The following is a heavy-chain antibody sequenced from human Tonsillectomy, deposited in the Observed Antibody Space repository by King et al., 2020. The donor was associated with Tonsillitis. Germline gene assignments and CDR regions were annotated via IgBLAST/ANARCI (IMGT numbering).Heavy chain of an antibody. CDR3: TSDRLWFGEAPYYYYFMDV. D-gene: IGHD3-10*01. J-gene: IGHJ6*03. V-gene: IGHV3-49*04. Sequence: VQLVESGGGLVQPGRSLRLSCTASGFTSGDYAMSWVRQAPGKGLEWVGFIRSKAYGGRTEYAASVKGRFTISRDDSKSIAYLQMNSLKTEDTAVYYCTSDRLWFGEAPYYYYFMDVWGRGTTITVSS. CDR2: IRSKAYGGRT. CDR1: GFTSGDYA.